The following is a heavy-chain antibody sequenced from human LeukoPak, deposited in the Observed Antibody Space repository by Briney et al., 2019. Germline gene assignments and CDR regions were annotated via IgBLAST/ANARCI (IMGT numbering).Heavy chain of an antibody. CDR2: INHSGST. CDR1: GGSFSGYY. J-gene: IGHJ6*03. CDR3: ARGWHSSTKLVGPYYYMDV. Sequence: SETLSLTCAVYGGSFSGYYWSWIRQPPGKGLEWIGEINHSGSTNYNPALKRRVTISVDTSKNQFSLKLSSVTAADTAVYYCARGWHSSTKLVGPYYYMDVWGKGTTVTVSS. V-gene: IGHV4-34*01. D-gene: IGHD6-13*01.